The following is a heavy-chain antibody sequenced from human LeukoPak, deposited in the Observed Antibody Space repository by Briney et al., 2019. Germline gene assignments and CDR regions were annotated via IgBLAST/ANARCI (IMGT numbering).Heavy chain of an antibody. CDR3: AGEVAVAGTGPDY. CDR1: GGSISSGGYY. D-gene: IGHD6-19*01. CDR2: IFYSGTT. Sequence: SETLSLTCTVSGGSISSGGYYWSWIRQPPGKGLGWIGYIFYSGTTNSNPSLKSRVAISVDTSKNQFSLKLTSVTAADTAVYYCAGEVAVAGTGPDYWGQGTLVTVSS. J-gene: IGHJ4*02. V-gene: IGHV4-61*08.